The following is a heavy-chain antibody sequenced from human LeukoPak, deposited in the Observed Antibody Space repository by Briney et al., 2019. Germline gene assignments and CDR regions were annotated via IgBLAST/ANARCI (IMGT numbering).Heavy chain of an antibody. D-gene: IGHD2-2*02. CDR3: AKGMRYSPYYMDV. CDR2: ISGSGGST. J-gene: IGHJ6*03. CDR1: GFTFSSYG. Sequence: GGSLRLSCAASGFTFSSYGMHWVRQAPGKGLEWVSAISGSGGSTYYADSVKGRFTISRDNSKNTLYLQMNSLRAEDTAVYYCAKGMRYSPYYMDVWGKGTTVTVSS. V-gene: IGHV3-23*01.